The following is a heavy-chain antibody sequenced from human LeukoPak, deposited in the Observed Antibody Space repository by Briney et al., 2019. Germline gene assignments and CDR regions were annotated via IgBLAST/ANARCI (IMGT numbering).Heavy chain of an antibody. J-gene: IGHJ4*02. D-gene: IGHD3-22*01. CDR2: IYYSGST. V-gene: IGHV4-59*01. CDR3: ARDFGDSSGYFDY. Sequence: PSETLSLTCTVSGGSISSYYWSWIRQPPGKGLEWIGYIYYSGSTNYNPSLKSRVTISVDTSKNQFSLKLSSVTAADTAAYYCARDFGDSSGYFDYWGQGTLVTVSS. CDR1: GGSISSYY.